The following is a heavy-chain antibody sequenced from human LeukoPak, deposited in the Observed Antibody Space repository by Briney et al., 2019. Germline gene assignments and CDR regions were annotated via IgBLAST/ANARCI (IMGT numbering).Heavy chain of an antibody. Sequence: GGSLRLSCAASGFTFSSYWMSWVRQAPGKGLEWVANIKQDGSEKYYVDSVKGRFTISRDNAKNSLYLQMNSLRAEDTAVYYCAREYYYGSGSYPLYWGQRTLVTVSS. CDR3: AREYYYGSGSYPLY. CDR2: IKQDGSEK. CDR1: GFTFSSYW. V-gene: IGHV3-7*01. J-gene: IGHJ4*02. D-gene: IGHD3-10*01.